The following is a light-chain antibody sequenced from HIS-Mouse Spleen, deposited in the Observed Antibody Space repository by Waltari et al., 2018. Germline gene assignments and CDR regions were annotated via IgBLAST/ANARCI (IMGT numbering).Light chain of an antibody. CDR2: EVS. J-gene: IGLJ2*01. CDR3: CSYAGSYTFEVV. CDR1: SSDVGGYHY. Sequence: QSALTQPRSVSGSPGQSVTISCPGTSSDVGGYHYVSCYQPPPGKAPKRWIYEVSKRPSGVPDRFSGSKSGNTASLTISGLQAEDEADYYCCSYAGSYTFEVVFGGGTKLTVL. V-gene: IGLV2-11*01.